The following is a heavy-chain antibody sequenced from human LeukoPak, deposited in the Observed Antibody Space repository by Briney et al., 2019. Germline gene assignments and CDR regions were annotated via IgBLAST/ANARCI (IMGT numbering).Heavy chain of an antibody. CDR3: ARERAYYDSSGYYYVDY. J-gene: IGHJ4*02. D-gene: IGHD3-22*01. CDR1: GDSVSSNSAA. V-gene: IGHV6-1*01. CDR2: TYYRSKWYN. Sequence: SQTLSLTCAISGDSVSSNSAAWNWIRQSPSRGLEWLGRTYYRSKWYNDYAVSVKSRITINPDTSKNQFPLKLSSVTAADTAVYYCARERAYYDSSGYYYVDYWGQGTLVTVSS.